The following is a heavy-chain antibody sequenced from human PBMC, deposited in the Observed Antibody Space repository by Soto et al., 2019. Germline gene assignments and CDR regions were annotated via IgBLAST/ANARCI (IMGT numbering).Heavy chain of an antibody. CDR3: ASQMVLGGMDV. D-gene: IGHD3-10*01. V-gene: IGHV4-59*08. CDR2: IYNSGST. Sequence: QVQLPESGPGLVKPSETLSLTCTVSGGSISSYYWSWIRQPPGKGLEWIGYIYNSGSTNYNPSLKSRVTIAVDTSKNHFSLKVSSVTAADTAVYYCASQMVLGGMDVWGQGTTVTVSS. CDR1: GGSISSYY. J-gene: IGHJ6*02.